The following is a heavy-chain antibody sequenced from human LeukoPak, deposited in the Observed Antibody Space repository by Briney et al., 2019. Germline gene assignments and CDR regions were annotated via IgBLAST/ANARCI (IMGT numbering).Heavy chain of an antibody. CDR2: IWYDGSNK. D-gene: IGHD3-10*01. V-gene: IGHV3-33*01. Sequence: GGSLRLSCAASGFTFSSYGMHWVRQAPGKGLEWVAVIWYDGSNKYYADSVKGRFTISRDNSKNTLYLQMNSLRAEDTAVYYCARDSGYYGAGVGGRRGMDVWGKGTTVTVSS. CDR3: ARDSGYYGAGVGGRRGMDV. CDR1: GFTFSSYG. J-gene: IGHJ6*04.